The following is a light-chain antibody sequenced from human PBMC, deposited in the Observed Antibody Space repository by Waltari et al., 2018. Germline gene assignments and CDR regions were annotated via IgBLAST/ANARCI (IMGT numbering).Light chain of an antibody. CDR2: KNI. V-gene: IGLV1-40*01. CDR1: RSNIGAGYY. Sequence: QSVLTQPPSTSGAPGQRITISCTGTRSNIGAGYYVSWYQQFPGTAPKLLIYKNINRPSGVSDRFSGSKSGTSASLTITGLQSEDEADYYCSAWDTSLSAVLFGGGTRLTVL. J-gene: IGLJ2*01. CDR3: SAWDTSLSAVL.